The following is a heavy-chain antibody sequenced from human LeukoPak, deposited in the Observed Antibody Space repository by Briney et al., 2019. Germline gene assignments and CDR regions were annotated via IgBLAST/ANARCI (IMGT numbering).Heavy chain of an antibody. CDR2: ISAYNGNT. D-gene: IGHD6-6*01. CDR3: AREGGRYSSSSYPSDY. Sequence: ASVKVSCKASGYTFTSYGISWVRQAPGQGLEWMGWISAYNGNTNYAQKLQGRVTMTTDTSTSTAYMGLRSLRSDDTAVYYCAREGGRYSSSSYPSDYWGQGTLVTVSS. CDR1: GYTFTSYG. V-gene: IGHV1-18*01. J-gene: IGHJ4*02.